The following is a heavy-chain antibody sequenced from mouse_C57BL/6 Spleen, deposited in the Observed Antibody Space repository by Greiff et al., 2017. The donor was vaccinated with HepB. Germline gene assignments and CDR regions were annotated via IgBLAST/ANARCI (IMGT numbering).Heavy chain of an antibody. Sequence: VQLQQPGAELVKPGASVKLSCKASGYTFTSYWMHWVKQRPGQGLEWIGMIHPNSGSTNYNEKFKSKATLTVDKSSSTAYMQLSSLTSEDSAVYYCASGPDGYSPYYAMDYWGQGTSVTVSS. V-gene: IGHV1-64*01. D-gene: IGHD2-3*01. CDR2: IHPNSGST. CDR3: ASGPDGYSPYYAMDY. J-gene: IGHJ4*01. CDR1: GYTFTSYW.